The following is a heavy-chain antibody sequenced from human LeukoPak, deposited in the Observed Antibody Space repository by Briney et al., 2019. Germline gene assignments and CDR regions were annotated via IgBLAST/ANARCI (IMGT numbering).Heavy chain of an antibody. CDR1: GFTFSSYA. CDR2: ISAGGGST. Sequence: GGSLRLSCAASGFTFSSYAMSWVRQAPGKGLEWVSTISAGGGSTDYADSVKGRFTISRDNSKTTLYLQMNSLRAEDTAVYYCAKDRGHCVNGVCHNYYYMDVWGKGTTVTVSS. CDR3: AKDRGHCVNGVCHNYYYMDV. D-gene: IGHD2-8*01. J-gene: IGHJ6*03. V-gene: IGHV3-23*01.